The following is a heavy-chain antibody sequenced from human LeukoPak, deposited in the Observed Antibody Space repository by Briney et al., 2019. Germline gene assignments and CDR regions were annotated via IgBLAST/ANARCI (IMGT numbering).Heavy chain of an antibody. CDR2: IYYTGST. V-gene: IGHV4-61*01. D-gene: IGHD3-10*01. CDR3: ARRGGSGRSFDY. J-gene: IGHJ4*02. Sequence: PSETLSLTCTVSGGSVSSGTYYWSWIRQPPGKGLEWIGYIYYTGSTNYNPSLKSRLTISVDTSKNQFSLKLSSATAADTAVYYCARRGGSGRSFDYWGQGTLVTVSS. CDR1: GGSVSSGTYY.